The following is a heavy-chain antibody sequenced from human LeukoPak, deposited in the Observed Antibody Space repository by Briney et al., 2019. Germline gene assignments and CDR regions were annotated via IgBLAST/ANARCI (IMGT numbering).Heavy chain of an antibody. D-gene: IGHD6-13*01. V-gene: IGHV3-48*03. CDR3: ARGSSSSWYFDY. CDR1: GFTCSSYE. CDR2: ISSSGSTI. J-gene: IGHJ4*02. Sequence: GGSLRLSCAASGFTCSSYEMNWVRQAPGKGLEWVSYISSSGSTIYYADSVKGRFTISRDNAKNSLYLQMNSLRVEDTAVYYCARGSSSSWYFDYWGQGTLVIVSS.